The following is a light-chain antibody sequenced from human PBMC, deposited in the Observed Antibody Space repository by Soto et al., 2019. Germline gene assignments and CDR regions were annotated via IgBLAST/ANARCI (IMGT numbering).Light chain of an antibody. CDR3: HKYNSAPLT. CDR2: AAS. V-gene: IGKV1-27*01. Sequence: DIQMTQSPSSLSASVGDRVTITCRTSQDIRNYLAWYQQKPGKAPNLLLYAASTLQSGVPSRFSGSGSGTDFTLTINSLQPEDVATYYCHKYNSAPLTFGGGTKVELK. J-gene: IGKJ4*01. CDR1: QDIRNY.